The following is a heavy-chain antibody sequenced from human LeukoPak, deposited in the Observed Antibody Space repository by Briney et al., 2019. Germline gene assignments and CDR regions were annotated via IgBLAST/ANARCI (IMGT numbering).Heavy chain of an antibody. Sequence: ASVKVSCKASGYTFNSNYMHWVRQAPGQGLEWMGIINPSGGSTSHAQKFQGRVTMTRDTSTSTVYMELSSLRSEDTAVYYCARAGDTAMVIEYWGQGTLVTISS. D-gene: IGHD5-18*01. CDR1: GYTFNSNY. J-gene: IGHJ4*02. CDR3: ARAGDTAMVIEY. CDR2: INPSGGST. V-gene: IGHV1-46*02.